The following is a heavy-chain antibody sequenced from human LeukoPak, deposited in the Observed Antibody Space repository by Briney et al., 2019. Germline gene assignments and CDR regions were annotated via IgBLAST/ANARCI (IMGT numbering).Heavy chain of an antibody. CDR3: ARGPTFKWELLYYFDY. J-gene: IGHJ4*02. CDR2: IYYSGST. Sequence: SKTLSLTCTVSGGSISSYYWSWIRQPPGKGLEWIGYIYYSGSTNYNPSLKSRVTISVDTSKNQFSLKLSSVTAADTAVYYCARGPTFKWELLYYFDYWGQGTLVTVSS. V-gene: IGHV4-59*01. D-gene: IGHD1-26*01. CDR1: GGSISSYY.